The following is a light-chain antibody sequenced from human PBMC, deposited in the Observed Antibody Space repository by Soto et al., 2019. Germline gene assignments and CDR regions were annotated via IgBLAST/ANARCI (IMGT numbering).Light chain of an antibody. CDR3: QHYNNWPPWT. Sequence: EIEMTQSPATLSLSPGERATLYCWASQSVSSNLAWYQQKPGQAPRLLIYGASTRATGVPARFSGSGSGTEFILIISSLQSEDFAVYYCQHYNNWPPWTFGQGTKVEIK. CDR1: QSVSSN. CDR2: GAS. V-gene: IGKV3-15*01. J-gene: IGKJ1*01.